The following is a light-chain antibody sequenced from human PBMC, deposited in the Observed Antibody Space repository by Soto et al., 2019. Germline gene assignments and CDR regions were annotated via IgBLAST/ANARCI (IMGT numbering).Light chain of an antibody. Sequence: EIVLTQSPGTLSLSPGERATLSCRASQSVSSADLAWYHQIPGQAPMLLIYGASSRATGIPDRFSGTGSGLDLHLTIRGLAPEDFAVYYCQQYGILFYTLGQGTKLEI. CDR3: QQYGILFYT. J-gene: IGKJ2*01. CDR2: GAS. CDR1: QSVSSAD. V-gene: IGKV3-20*01.